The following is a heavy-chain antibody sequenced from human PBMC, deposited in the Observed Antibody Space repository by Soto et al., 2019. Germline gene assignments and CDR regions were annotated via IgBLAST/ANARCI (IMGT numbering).Heavy chain of an antibody. CDR3: ARLVTATAADYFHH. D-gene: IGHD2-15*01. CDR2: IYWVDDN. Sequence: QITLKESGPTLVKPTQTLTLTCTFSGFSLSTRGVGVGWIRQPPGKALEWLALIYWVDDNRYSPSLKSRLTLTKDTYKDQVVLTTHNLDPVDTATYYCARLVTATAADYFHHWGQGTLVTVSS. CDR1: GFSLSTRGVG. J-gene: IGHJ1*01. V-gene: IGHV2-5*02.